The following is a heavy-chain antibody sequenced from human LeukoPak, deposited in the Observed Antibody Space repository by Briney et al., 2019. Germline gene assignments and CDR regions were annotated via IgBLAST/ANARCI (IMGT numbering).Heavy chain of an antibody. CDR3: AREVATTRPRPQWYAFDI. J-gene: IGHJ3*02. V-gene: IGHV1-8*01. D-gene: IGHD5-12*01. CDR2: MNPNSGNT. CDR1: GYTFTSYD. Sequence: GASVKVSCKASGYTFTSYDINWVRQATGQGLEWMGWMNPNSGNTGYAQKFQGRVTMTRNTSISTAYMELSSLRSEDTAVYYCAREVATTRPRPQWYAFDIWGQGTMVTVSS.